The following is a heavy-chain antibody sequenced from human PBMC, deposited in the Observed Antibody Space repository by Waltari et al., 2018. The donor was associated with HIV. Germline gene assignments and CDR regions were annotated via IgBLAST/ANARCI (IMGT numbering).Heavy chain of an antibody. CDR1: GGTCGGYS. Sequence: VPPVQCGAAVKKPGSAVQVPGKLSGGTCGGYSLYWVRHGPRQGLEWMGGISPDFGTANYAERFQGRVTITADEYTSTAYMDLSSLRSEDTAVYFCARDHRGNKLLYGMDVWGQGTTVTV. CDR2: ISPDFGTA. V-gene: IGHV1-69*01. CDR3: ARDHRGNKLLYGMDV. J-gene: IGHJ6*02.